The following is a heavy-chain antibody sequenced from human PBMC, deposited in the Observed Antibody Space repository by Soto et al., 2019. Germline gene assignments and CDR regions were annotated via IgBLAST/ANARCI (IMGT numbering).Heavy chain of an antibody. Sequence: PGGSLRLSCAASGFTFSSYSMNWVRQASGKGLEWVSYISSSSSTIYYADSVKGRFTISRDNAKNSLYLQMNSLRAEDTAVYYCATNDYGDYLNWFDPWGQGTLVTVSS. CDR3: ATNDYGDYLNWFDP. CDR1: GFTFSSYS. V-gene: IGHV3-48*01. D-gene: IGHD4-17*01. J-gene: IGHJ5*02. CDR2: ISSSSSTI.